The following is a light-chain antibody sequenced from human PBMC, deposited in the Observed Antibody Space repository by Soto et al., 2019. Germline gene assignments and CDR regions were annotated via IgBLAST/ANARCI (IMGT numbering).Light chain of an antibody. Sequence: DTVLTQSPGTLSLSPGERATLSCRASQSVSNTYLAWYQQKPGQAPRLLIYGASDRATGIPDRFSGSGSGTDFTLTISRLEPEDFAVYYCHQYATSPITVGQGKRLEIK. J-gene: IGKJ5*01. V-gene: IGKV3-20*01. CDR2: GAS. CDR3: HQYATSPIT. CDR1: QSVSNTY.